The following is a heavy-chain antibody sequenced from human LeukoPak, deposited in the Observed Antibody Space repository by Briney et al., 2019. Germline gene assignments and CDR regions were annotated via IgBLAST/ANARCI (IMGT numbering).Heavy chain of an antibody. CDR2: IYYSGST. V-gene: IGHV4-39*07. J-gene: IGHJ3*02. CDR1: GGSISSSSYY. D-gene: IGHD2-15*01. CDR3: ARDLGSGVAFDI. Sequence: PSETLSLTCTVSGGSISSSSYYWGWIRQPPGKGLEWIGSIYYSGSTYYNPSLKSRVTISVDTSKNQFSLKLSSVTAADTAVYYCARDLGSGVAFDIWGQGTMVTVSS.